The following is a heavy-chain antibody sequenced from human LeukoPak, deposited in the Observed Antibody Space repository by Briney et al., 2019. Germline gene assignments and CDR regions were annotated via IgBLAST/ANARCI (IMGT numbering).Heavy chain of an antibody. CDR1: GFTFSSYA. CDR3: AKYGGHPLPHYYLDY. J-gene: IGHJ4*02. V-gene: IGHV3-23*01. Sequence: GSLGLSCAASGFTFSSYAMSWVRQAPGKGLEWVSLIIDDGHTTSYADSVKGRFTISRDNSKNTLFLQMNSLRAEDTAVYYCAKYGGHPLPHYYLDYWGQGTQVTVSS. CDR2: IIDDGHTT. D-gene: IGHD3-16*01.